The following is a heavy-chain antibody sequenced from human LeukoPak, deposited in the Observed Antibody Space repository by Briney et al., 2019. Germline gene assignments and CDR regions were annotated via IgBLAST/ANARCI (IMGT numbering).Heavy chain of an antibody. CDR2: ISAYNGNT. D-gene: IGHD3-10*01. CDR3: ARAITMVRGVSPSVELHKLYYFDY. Sequence: GASVKVSCKASGYTFTSYGISWVRQAPGQGLERMGWISAYNGNTNYAQKLQGRVTMTTDTSTSTAYMELRSLRSDDTAVYYCARAITMVRGVSPSVELHKLYYFDYWGQGTLVTVSS. J-gene: IGHJ4*02. CDR1: GYTFTSYG. V-gene: IGHV1-18*04.